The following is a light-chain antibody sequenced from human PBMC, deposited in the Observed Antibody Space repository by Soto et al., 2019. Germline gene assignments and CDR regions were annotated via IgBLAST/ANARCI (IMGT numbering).Light chain of an antibody. CDR2: DNN. CDR1: SSNIVNNY. V-gene: IGLV1-51*01. J-gene: IGLJ2*01. Sequence: QSVLTQPPSVSAAPGQKVTISCSGSSSNIVNNYVSWYQQLPGTAPKLLIYDNNKRPSGIPDRFSGSKSGTSATLGITGVQTVDEADDYCGTWDSSLSVVVFGGGTKLTVL. CDR3: GTWDSSLSVVV.